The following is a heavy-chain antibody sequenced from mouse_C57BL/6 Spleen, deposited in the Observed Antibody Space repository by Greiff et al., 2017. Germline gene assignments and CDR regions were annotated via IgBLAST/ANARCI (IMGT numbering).Heavy chain of an antibody. D-gene: IGHD2-3*01. J-gene: IGHJ4*01. CDR3: AREGDGYPSYAMDY. V-gene: IGHV1-52*01. CDR1: GYTFTSYW. CDR2: IDPSDSET. Sequence: QVQLQQSGAELVRPGSSVKLSCKASGYTFTSYWMHWVKQRPIQGLEWIGNIDPSDSETHYNQKFKDKATLTVDKSSSTAYMQLSSLTSEDSAVYYCAREGDGYPSYAMDYWGQGTSVTVSS.